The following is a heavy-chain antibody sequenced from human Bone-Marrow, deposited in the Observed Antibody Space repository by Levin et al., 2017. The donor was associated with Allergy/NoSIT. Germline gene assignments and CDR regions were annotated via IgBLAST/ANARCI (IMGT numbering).Heavy chain of an antibody. Sequence: QAGGSLRLSCAASGFTLSTYAMTWVRQAPGKGLEWVSYISRSGNAIYGDSVKGRFSISRDNAKNSLYLQMSSLRAEATAVYYCAGDSGIAGADDYWVQGTLVAVSS. J-gene: IGHJ4*02. D-gene: IGHD6-13*01. CDR2: ISRSGNAI. V-gene: IGHV3-48*01. CDR1: GFTLSTYA. CDR3: AGDSGIAGADDY.